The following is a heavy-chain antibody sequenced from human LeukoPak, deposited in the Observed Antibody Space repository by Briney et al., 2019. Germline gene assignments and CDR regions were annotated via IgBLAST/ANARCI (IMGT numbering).Heavy chain of an antibody. CDR2: IYYSGST. CDR1: GGSTSSDY. D-gene: IGHD5-18*01. CDR3: ARTTEGGYTYDYFYYCDMDV. J-gene: IGHJ6*03. V-gene: IGHV4-59*01. Sequence: SESLSLTCTVSGGSTSSDYWSWIRQPPGKGLEWVWYIYYSGSTNYNPSLKSRLTISVDTSKNQFSLKLTSVTAADTAVYYCARTTEGGYTYDYFYYCDMDVWGEGATVTISS.